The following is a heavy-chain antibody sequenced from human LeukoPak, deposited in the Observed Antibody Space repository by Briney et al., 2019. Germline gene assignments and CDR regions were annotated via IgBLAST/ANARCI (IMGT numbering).Heavy chain of an antibody. J-gene: IGHJ3*02. D-gene: IGHD6-19*01. Sequence: GGSLRLSCAASGFTLSRYALSGVRQAPGRGREGGSDISGSGGSTYYADSVKGRFTISRENSKNTLYLQMNSLRAEDTAVYYCAKDSLDGWYNAFDIWGQGTMVTASP. CDR1: GFTLSRYA. CDR3: AKDSLDGWYNAFDI. CDR2: ISGSGGST. V-gene: IGHV3-23*01.